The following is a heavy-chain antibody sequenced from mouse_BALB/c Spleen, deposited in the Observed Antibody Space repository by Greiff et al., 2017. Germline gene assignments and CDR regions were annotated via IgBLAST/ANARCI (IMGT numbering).Heavy chain of an antibody. J-gene: IGHJ3*01. CDR1: GFSLSTYGTA. CDR2: IGSDDSK. CDR3: ANGYGSRYWFAY. V-gene: IGHV8-8-1*01. D-gene: IGHD1-1*01. Sequence: QVTLNVSGPGLLQPSQTLSLTCSFSGFSLSTYGTAVNWLRQPSGKGLEWLAQIGSDDSKPYNPFLKSRSTISKDTSNSQVFHKITSVDTEDSATAYCANGYGSRYWFAYWGQGTLVTVSA.